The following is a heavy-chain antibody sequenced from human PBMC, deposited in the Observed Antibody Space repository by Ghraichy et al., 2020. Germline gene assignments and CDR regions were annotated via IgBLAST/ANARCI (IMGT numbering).Heavy chain of an antibody. V-gene: IGHV4-39*01. CDR1: GGSISSSSYY. CDR3: ASSPSGSYYGGLDY. CDR2: IYYSGST. Sequence: SETLSLTCTVSGGSISSSSYYWGWIRQPPGKGLEWIGSIYYSGSTYYNPSLKSRVTISVDTSKNQFSLKLSSVTAADTAVYYCASSPSGSYYGGLDYWGQGTLVTVSS. J-gene: IGHJ4*02. D-gene: IGHD1-26*01.